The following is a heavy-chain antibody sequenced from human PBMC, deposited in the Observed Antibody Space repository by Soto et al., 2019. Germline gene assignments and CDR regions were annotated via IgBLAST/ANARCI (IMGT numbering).Heavy chain of an antibody. Sequence: QVQLVQSGAEVKKPGSSVKVSCKASGGTFSSYTISWVRQAPGQGLEWMGRIIPILGIANYAQKFQGRVTITADKSTSTAYMELSSLRSEDTAVYYCARVHGRGWRPHALGFDPWGQGTLVTVSS. CDR3: ARVHGRGWRPHALGFDP. D-gene: IGHD6-19*01. V-gene: IGHV1-69*02. J-gene: IGHJ5*02. CDR2: IIPILGIA. CDR1: GGTFSSYT.